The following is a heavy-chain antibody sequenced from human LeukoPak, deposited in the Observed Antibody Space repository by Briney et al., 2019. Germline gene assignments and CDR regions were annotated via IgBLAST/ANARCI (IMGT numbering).Heavy chain of an antibody. CDR1: KFTFSSYW. CDR3: ARVNNIRGFSGYDY. V-gene: IGHV3-7*01. CDR2: IKQGGIEK. Sequence: PGGSLRLSCAASKFTFSSYWMTWVRQAPGKGLEWVANIKQGGIEKYYEDSVKGRFTISRDNAENSLYLQMNSLRAEDTAVYYCARVNNIRGFSGYDYWGQGTLVTVSS. J-gene: IGHJ4*02. D-gene: IGHD5-12*01.